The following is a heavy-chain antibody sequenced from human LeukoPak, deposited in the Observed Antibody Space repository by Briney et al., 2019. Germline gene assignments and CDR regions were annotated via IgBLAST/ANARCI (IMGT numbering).Heavy chain of an antibody. Sequence: SVKVSCKASGGTFSSYAISWVRQAPGQGLEWMGRIIPIFGTANYAQKLQGRVTMTTDTSTSTAYMELRSLRSDDTAVYYCARDPGLVTAIRRGYYFDYWGQGTLVTVSS. V-gene: IGHV1-69*05. CDR2: IIPIFGTA. D-gene: IGHD2-21*02. CDR1: GGTFSSYA. CDR3: ARDPGLVTAIRRGYYFDY. J-gene: IGHJ4*02.